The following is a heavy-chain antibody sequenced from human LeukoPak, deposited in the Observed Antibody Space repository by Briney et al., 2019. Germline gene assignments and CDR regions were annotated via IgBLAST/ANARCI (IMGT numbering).Heavy chain of an antibody. Sequence: GASLRVSCKASHYTFSSYGTSWVRLAPGHGLEWMGWIHNSNGKVKYAQKFQGRVTLTTDTSTSTAYMELSSLRSEDTAVYYCARVGEMIDYWGQGTLVTVSS. V-gene: IGHV1-18*01. CDR1: HYTFSSYG. J-gene: IGHJ4*02. D-gene: IGHD5-24*01. CDR2: IHNSNGKV. CDR3: ARVGEMIDY.